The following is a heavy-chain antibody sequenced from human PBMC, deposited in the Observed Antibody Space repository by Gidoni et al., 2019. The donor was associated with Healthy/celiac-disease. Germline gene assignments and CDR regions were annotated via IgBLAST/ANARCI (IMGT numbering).Heavy chain of an antibody. V-gene: IGHV3-9*01. J-gene: IGHJ6*02. D-gene: IGHD2-21*02. CDR2: ISWNSGSI. CDR3: AKTEGGDSRRDYYGMDV. CDR1: GFTFDDYA. Sequence: EVQLVESGGGLVQPGRSLRLSCAASGFTFDDYAMHWVRQAPGKGLEWVSGISWNSGSIGYAGSVKGRFTISRDNAKNSLYLQMNSLRAEDTALYYCAKTEGGDSRRDYYGMDVWGQGTTVTVSS.